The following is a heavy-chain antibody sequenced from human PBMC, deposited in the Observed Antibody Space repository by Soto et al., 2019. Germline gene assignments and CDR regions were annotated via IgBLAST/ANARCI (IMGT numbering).Heavy chain of an antibody. Sequence: QVQLQESGPGLVKPSGTLSLTCAVSGGSISSSNWWSWVRQPPGKGLEWIGEIYHSGSTNYNPSLKSRVTITVDKSKNKFALKLSSVTAADAAVYYCASSGDDSSGYATSDYWGQGTLVTVSS. V-gene: IGHV4-4*02. CDR3: ASSGDDSSGYATSDY. J-gene: IGHJ4*02. CDR2: IYHSGST. CDR1: GGSISSSNW. D-gene: IGHD3-22*01.